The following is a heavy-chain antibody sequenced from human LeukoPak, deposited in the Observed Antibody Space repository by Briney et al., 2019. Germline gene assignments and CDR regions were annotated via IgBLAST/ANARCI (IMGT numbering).Heavy chain of an antibody. CDR2: INPNSGGT. Sequence: ASVKVSCKASGYTFTGYYMHWVRQAPGQGLEWMGWINPNSGGTNYAQKFQGRVTMTRDTSISPAYMELSRLRSDDTAVYYCARTSNVGYCSSTSCPISFDYWGQGTLVTVSS. D-gene: IGHD2-2*01. CDR3: ARTSNVGYCSSTSCPISFDY. CDR1: GYTFTGYY. V-gene: IGHV1-2*02. J-gene: IGHJ4*02.